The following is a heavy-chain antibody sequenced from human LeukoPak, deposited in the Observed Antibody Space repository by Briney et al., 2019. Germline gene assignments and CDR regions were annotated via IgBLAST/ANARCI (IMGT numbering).Heavy chain of an antibody. CDR2: IIPILGIA. D-gene: IGHD2-8*01. V-gene: IGHV1-69*02. Sequence: ASVKVSCKASGGTFSSYTISWVRQAPGQGLEWMGRIIPILGIANYAQKFQGRVTITADKSTSTAYMELSSLRSEDTAVYYCASGRVGMVYASTHFDYWGQGTLVTVSS. CDR1: GGTFSSYT. CDR3: ASGRVGMVYASTHFDY. J-gene: IGHJ4*02.